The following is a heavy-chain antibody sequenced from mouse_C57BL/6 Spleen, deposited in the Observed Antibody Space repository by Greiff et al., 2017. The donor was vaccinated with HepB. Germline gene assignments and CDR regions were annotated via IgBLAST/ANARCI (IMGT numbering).Heavy chain of an antibody. D-gene: IGHD1-1*01. Sequence: QVQLQQSGAELARPGASVKMSCKASGYTFTSYTMHWVKQRPGQGLEWIGYINPSSGYTKYNQKFKDKATLTADKSSSTAYMQLSSLTSEDSAVYYCAISPISTVVVPYSYYSGPGTPLTVSP. CDR3: AISPISTVVVPYSYY. V-gene: IGHV1-4*01. J-gene: IGHJ2*01. CDR2: INPSSGYT. CDR1: GYTFTSYT.